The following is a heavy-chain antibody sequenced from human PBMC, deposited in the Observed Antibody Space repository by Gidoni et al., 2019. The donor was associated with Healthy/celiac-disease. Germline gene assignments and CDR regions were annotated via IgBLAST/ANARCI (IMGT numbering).Heavy chain of an antibody. V-gene: IGHV3-49*04. J-gene: IGHJ4*02. D-gene: IGHD3-16*01. CDR1: GFTFGDYA. CDR3: TRDGGEWGDYEVYYFDY. CDR2: IRSKAYGGTT. Sequence: EVQLVESGGGLVQPGRSLRLSCPASGFTFGDYAMSWVRQAPGKGLEWVGFIRSKAYGGTTEYAASVKGRFTISRDDSKSIAYLQMNSLKTEDTAVYYCTRDGGEWGDYEVYYFDYWGQGTLVTVSS.